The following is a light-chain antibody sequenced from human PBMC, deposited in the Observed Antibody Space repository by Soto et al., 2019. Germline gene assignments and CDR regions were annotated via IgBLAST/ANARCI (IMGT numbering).Light chain of an antibody. CDR2: EVS. V-gene: IGLV2-14*01. Sequence: QSALTQPASVSGSPGQSITISCTGTSSDVGSYDYVSWYQQHPGKVPKLLIHEVSYRPSGVSNRFSGSKSGNTASLTISGLQAEDEAEYYCSSYTSSSSFVFGTGTKVTVL. CDR1: SSDVGSYDY. J-gene: IGLJ1*01. CDR3: SSYTSSSSFV.